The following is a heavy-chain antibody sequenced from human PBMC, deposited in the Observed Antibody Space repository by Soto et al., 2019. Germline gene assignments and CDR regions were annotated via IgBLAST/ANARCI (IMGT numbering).Heavy chain of an antibody. D-gene: IGHD1-26*01. CDR1: GFTFSSYA. V-gene: IGHV3-30-3*01. J-gene: IGHJ4*02. Sequence: QVQLVESGGGVVQPGRSLRLSCAASGFTFSSYAMHWVRQAPGKGLEWVAVISYDGSNKYYADSVKGRFTISRDNSKNKLYLQMNSLRAEDTAVYYCARGGIVGAHGTRQHFDHWGQGTLVTVSS. CDR2: ISYDGSNK. CDR3: ARGGIVGAHGTRQHFDH.